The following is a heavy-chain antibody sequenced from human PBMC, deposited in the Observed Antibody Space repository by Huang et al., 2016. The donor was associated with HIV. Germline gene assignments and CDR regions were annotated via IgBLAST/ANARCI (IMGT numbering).Heavy chain of an antibody. D-gene: IGHD6-19*01. J-gene: IGHJ4*02. CDR1: GFTFRDHP. CDR3: ARDTTTVAGLDF. Sequence: AVSGFTFRDHPMHWVRQAPGKGLEWVAVISFDGRNKFYADFVRGRFTISRDNSKNILYLQLNSLTPADTSIYCCARDTTTVAGLDFWGQGALVTVSS. CDR2: ISFDGRNK. V-gene: IGHV3-30*14.